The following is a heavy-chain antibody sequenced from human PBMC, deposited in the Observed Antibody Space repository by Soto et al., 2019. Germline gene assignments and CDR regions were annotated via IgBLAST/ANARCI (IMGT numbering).Heavy chain of an antibody. V-gene: IGHV4-61*01. Sequence: SETLSLTCTVSGGSVSSGSYYWSWIRQPPGKGLEWIGYIYYSGSTNYNPSLKSRVTISVDTSKNQFSLKLSSVTAADTAVYYCARGRIKIFGVVTDFDYWGQVTLVTVSS. J-gene: IGHJ4*02. CDR2: IYYSGST. CDR1: GGSVSSGSYY. D-gene: IGHD3-3*01. CDR3: ARGRIKIFGVVTDFDY.